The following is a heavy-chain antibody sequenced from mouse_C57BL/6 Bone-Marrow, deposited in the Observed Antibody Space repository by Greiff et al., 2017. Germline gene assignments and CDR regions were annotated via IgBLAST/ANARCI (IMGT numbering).Heavy chain of an antibody. CDR3: AGEGSSGSPWCAY. J-gene: IGHJ3*01. CDR2: INPGSGGT. D-gene: IGHD3-2*02. Sequence: QVQLKQSGAELVRPGTSVKVSCKASGYAFTNYLIEWVKQRPGQGLEWIGVINPGSGGTNYNEKFKGKATLPADKSSSTAYMQLSSLTSEGSAVYFCAGEGSSGSPWCAYWGQGTLVTVSA. CDR1: GYAFTNYL. V-gene: IGHV1-54*01.